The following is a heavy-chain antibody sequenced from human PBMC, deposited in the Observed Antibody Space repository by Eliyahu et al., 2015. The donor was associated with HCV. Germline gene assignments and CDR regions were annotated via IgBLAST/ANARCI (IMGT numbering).Heavy chain of an antibody. CDR1: GGSFSGYY. J-gene: IGHJ4*02. CDR2: INHSGST. Sequence: QVQLQQXGAGLLKPSETLSLTCAVXGGSFSGYYWSWIRQPPGKGLEWIGEINHSGSTNYNPSLKSRVTISVDTSKNQFSLKLSSVTAADTAVYYCASLPYGRGIDYWGQGTLVTVSS. CDR3: ASLPYGRGIDY. V-gene: IGHV4-34*01. D-gene: IGHD4-17*01.